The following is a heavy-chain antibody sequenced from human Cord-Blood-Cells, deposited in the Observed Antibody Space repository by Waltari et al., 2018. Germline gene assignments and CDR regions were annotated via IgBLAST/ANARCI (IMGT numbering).Heavy chain of an antibody. CDR3: ARADDFWSGYYDAFDI. Sequence: QVQLVQSGAEVKKPGSSVKVSCKDSGGTFRSYAISWVRQATGQGLEWMGGSIHIFGTANYAQKFQGRVTITADESTSTAYMERSSLRSEDTAVYYCARADDFWSGYYDAFDIWGQGTMVTVSS. V-gene: IGHV1-69*01. J-gene: IGHJ3*02. CDR2: SIHIFGTA. D-gene: IGHD3-3*01. CDR1: GGTFRSYA.